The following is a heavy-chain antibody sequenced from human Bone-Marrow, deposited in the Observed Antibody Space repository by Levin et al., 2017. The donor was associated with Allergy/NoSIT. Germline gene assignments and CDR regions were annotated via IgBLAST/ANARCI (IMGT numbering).Heavy chain of an antibody. CDR3: ARDLRVGCSYTDCHGFDY. V-gene: IGHV4-59*11. CDR1: GASISTHH. Sequence: ASETLSLTCSVSGASISTHHWSWIRQPPGKGLEWVGWIGYIYYSGSTDYNPSLKSRVTISIDTSKNQFSLRLTSVTATDTAVYYCARDLRVGCSYTDCHGFDYWGRGTLVTVSS. J-gene: IGHJ4*02. CDR2: IYYSGST. D-gene: IGHD2-2*01.